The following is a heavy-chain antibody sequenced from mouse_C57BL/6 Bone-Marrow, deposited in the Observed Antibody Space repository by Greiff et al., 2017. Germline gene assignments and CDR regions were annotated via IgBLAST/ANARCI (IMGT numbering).Heavy chain of an antibody. CDR3: ASSPSMPRRRTWFAY. D-gene: IGHD2-3*01. J-gene: IGHJ3*01. CDR1: GYTFTSYW. V-gene: IGHV1-61*01. Sequence: VQLQQSGAELVRPGSSVKLSCKASGYTFTSYWMDWVKQRPGQGLEWIGNIYPSDSETHYNQKFKDKATLTVDKSSSTAYMQLSSLTSEDSAVYYCASSPSMPRRRTWFAYWGQGTLVTVSA. CDR2: IYPSDSET.